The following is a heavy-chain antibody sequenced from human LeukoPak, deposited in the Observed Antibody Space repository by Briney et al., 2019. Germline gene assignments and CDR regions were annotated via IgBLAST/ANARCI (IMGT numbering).Heavy chain of an antibody. CDR3: TTHMVRGVIDDY. Sequence: GGSLRLSCSASGFTFSSSAVSWVRQAPGKGLEWVGRIKSKADGGTIDYAAPVKGRFTISRDDSKNTLYLQMSSLKTEDTAVYYCTTHMVRGVIDDYWGQGTLVTVSS. CDR1: GFTFSSSA. J-gene: IGHJ4*02. CDR2: IKSKADGGTI. D-gene: IGHD3-10*01. V-gene: IGHV3-15*01.